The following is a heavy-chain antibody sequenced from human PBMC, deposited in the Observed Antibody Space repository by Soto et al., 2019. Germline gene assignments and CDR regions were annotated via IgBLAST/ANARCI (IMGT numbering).Heavy chain of an antibody. Sequence: QVQLVQSGAEVKKPGSSVKVSCKASGGTFSSYAISWVRQAPGQGLEWMGGIIPIFGTANYAQKFQGRVTITADKSTSTAYMELSSLRSEDMAVYYCARSRPIVVVPAAIYGWFDPWGQGTLVTVSS. CDR2: IIPIFGTA. CDR3: ARSRPIVVVPAAIYGWFDP. CDR1: GGTFSSYA. D-gene: IGHD2-2*02. J-gene: IGHJ5*02. V-gene: IGHV1-69*06.